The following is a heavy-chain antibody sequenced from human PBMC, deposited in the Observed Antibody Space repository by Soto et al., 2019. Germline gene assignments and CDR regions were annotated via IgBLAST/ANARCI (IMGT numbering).Heavy chain of an antibody. D-gene: IGHD1-26*01. CDR2: VRSDGDTT. CDR1: GFTFSRYG. V-gene: IGHV3-23*01. Sequence: EVQVLESGGGLVQPGGSLRLSCAASGFTFSRYGMNWDRQAPGKGLEWVSGVRSDGDTTYNADSVKGRFTVSRDNFKNTVDLQMNSLRVEDTAVYYCAKGKGVGATPDGANCWGQGTLVTVSS. CDR3: AKGKGVGATPDGANC. J-gene: IGHJ4*02.